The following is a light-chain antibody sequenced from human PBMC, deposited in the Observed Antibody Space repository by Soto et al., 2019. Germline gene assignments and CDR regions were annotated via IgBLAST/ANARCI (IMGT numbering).Light chain of an antibody. Sequence: QSVLTQPASVSGSPGQSITISCTGTSSDVGAYNFVSWYQQFPGKAPKLMIYDVSNRPSGVSDRFSGSKSGNTASLIISGLQAEDEADYYCSSQTGSATMVFGGGTKLTVL. V-gene: IGLV2-14*01. CDR3: SSQTGSATMV. CDR2: DVS. J-gene: IGLJ2*01. CDR1: SSDVGAYNF.